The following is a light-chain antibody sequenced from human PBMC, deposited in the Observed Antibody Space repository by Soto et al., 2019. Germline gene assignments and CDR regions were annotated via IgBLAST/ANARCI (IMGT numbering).Light chain of an antibody. CDR3: QQDNSYSET. Sequence: MVLPQSTATLPFSQGDRFTLSCRASQSVSSYLAWYQQKPGQAPRLLIYDASNRATGIPARFSGSGSGTDFTLTISSLQPDDFAPYYCQQDNSYSETFGQGTKVDIK. CDR2: DAS. CDR1: QSVSSY. V-gene: IGKV3-11*01. J-gene: IGKJ1*01.